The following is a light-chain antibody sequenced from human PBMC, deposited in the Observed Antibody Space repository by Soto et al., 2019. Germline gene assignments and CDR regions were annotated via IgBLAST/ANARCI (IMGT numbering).Light chain of an antibody. CDR2: SNS. Sequence: QSVLTQPPSVSGTPGQTVTISCSGSSSNIGSNTVEWYQHLPGAAPKLVIYSNSQRPSGVPDRFSGSKSGTSASLAISGLQSDVEGDYYCTTWDDSLSAVVFGGETKLTVL. CDR3: TTWDDSLSAVV. V-gene: IGLV1-44*01. J-gene: IGLJ2*01. CDR1: SSNIGSNT.